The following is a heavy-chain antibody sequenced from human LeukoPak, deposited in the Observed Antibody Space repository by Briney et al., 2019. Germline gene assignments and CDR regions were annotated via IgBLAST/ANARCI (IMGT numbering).Heavy chain of an antibody. D-gene: IGHD5-18*01. CDR2: IIPMFGTA. J-gene: IGHJ4*02. Sequence: SVKVSCKASGGTFTSYAISWVRQAPGQGLEWMGRIIPMFGTANYAQKFQGRVTITTDESTSTAYMELSSLRSEDTAVYYCARGYSYGSIDCWGQGTLVTVSS. CDR1: GGTFTSYA. V-gene: IGHV1-69*05. CDR3: ARGYSYGSIDC.